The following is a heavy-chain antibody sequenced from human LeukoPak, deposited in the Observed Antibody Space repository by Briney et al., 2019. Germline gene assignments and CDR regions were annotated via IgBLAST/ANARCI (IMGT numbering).Heavy chain of an antibody. V-gene: IGHV4-61*02. Sequence: SETLSLTRTVSGDSISSGTYFWSWIRQPAGKGLEWIGRIYTSGSTNYNPSLKSRVTISVDTSKNQFSLKLSSVTAADTAVYYCARVEEGYGSGRRENYYYYYMDVWGKGTTVTISS. CDR1: GDSISSGTYF. CDR3: ARVEEGYGSGRRENYYYYYMDV. D-gene: IGHD3-10*01. CDR2: IYTSGST. J-gene: IGHJ6*03.